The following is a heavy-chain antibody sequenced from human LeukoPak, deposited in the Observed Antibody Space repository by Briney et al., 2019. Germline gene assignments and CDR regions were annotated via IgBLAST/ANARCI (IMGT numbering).Heavy chain of an antibody. CDR3: ARRGFDS. CDR1: GYTFTGYY. D-gene: IGHD3-16*01. Sequence: ASVKVSCKASGYTFTGYYIHWVRQVPGQGLEWMGRINPSSGVTYYVQKFEGRVTMTRDTSVSTVYMEVGNLTSDDTAMYFCARRGFDSWGQGTLVTVSS. CDR2: INPSSGVT. J-gene: IGHJ4*02. V-gene: IGHV1-2*06.